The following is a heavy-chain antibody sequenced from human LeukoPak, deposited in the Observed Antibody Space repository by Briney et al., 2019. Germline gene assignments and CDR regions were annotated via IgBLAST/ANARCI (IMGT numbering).Heavy chain of an antibody. V-gene: IGHV1-18*04. CDR2: FSTYNGNT. J-gene: IGHJ6*02. Sequence: ACVKVSCKASGYTFTGYYMHWVRPAPGQGLEWMGWFSTYNGNTNYAQKLQGRVTMTTDTSTSTAYMELRSLRSDDTAVYYCARDENGADIVVVPAAVAYGMDVWGQGTTVTVSS. D-gene: IGHD2-2*01. CDR3: ARDENGADIVVVPAAVAYGMDV. CDR1: GYTFTGYY.